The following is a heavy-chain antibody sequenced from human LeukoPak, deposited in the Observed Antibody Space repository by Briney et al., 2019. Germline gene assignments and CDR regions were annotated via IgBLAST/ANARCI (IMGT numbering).Heavy chain of an antibody. CDR3: ARRHPYTRLLWFGEDGMDV. D-gene: IGHD3-10*01. J-gene: IGHJ6*02. CDR2: INPNSGGT. CDR1: GSGFTGYY. V-gene: IGHV1-2*02. Sequence: ASVKVCCKAAGSGFTGYYLDLVWQGPGPGLGWMGWINPNSGGTNYAQKFQGRVTMTRDTTISTAHMELSRLRSDDTALYYCARRHPYTRLLWFGEDGMDVWGQGTTATLSS.